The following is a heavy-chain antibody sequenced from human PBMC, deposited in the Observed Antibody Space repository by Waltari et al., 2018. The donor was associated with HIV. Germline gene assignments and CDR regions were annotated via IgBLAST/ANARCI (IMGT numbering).Heavy chain of an antibody. CDR1: GGSISSGDYY. J-gene: IGHJ4*02. V-gene: IGHV4-30-4*01. D-gene: IGHD2-15*01. CDR2: IYYSGST. CDR3: ASLNRGYCSGGSCSTYYFDY. Sequence: QVQLQESGPGLVKPSQTLSLTCTVSGGSISSGDYYWSWIRQPPGKGPEWIGYIYYSGSTFYNPSLKSRLSISVDTSKNQCSLKLSSVTAADTAVYYCASLNRGYCSGGSCSTYYFDYWGQGTLVTVSS.